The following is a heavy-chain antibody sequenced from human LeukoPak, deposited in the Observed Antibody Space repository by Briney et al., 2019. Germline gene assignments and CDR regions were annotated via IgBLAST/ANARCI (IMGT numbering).Heavy chain of an antibody. V-gene: IGHV3-23*01. J-gene: IGHJ4*02. CDR3: AKDSSGSNGYHYAPYFDY. D-gene: IGHD3-22*01. Sequence: PGGSLRLSCAASGFTFSSYAMSWVRQAPGKGLEWVSAISGSGGSTYYADSVKGRFTISRDNSKNTLYLQMNSLRAEDTAVYYCAKDSSGSNGYHYAPYFDYWGQGTLVTVSS. CDR2: ISGSGGST. CDR1: GFTFSSYA.